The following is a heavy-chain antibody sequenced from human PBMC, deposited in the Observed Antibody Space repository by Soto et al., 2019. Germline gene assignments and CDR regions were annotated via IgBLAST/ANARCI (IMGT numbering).Heavy chain of an antibody. D-gene: IGHD5-12*01. CDR1: GFTFSSYD. Sequence: GGSLRLSCAASGFTFSSYDMHWVRQATGKGLEWVSAIGTAGDTYYPGSVKGRFTISRENAKNSLYLQMNSLRAGDTAVYYCARARNSGYLYYYYMDVWGKGTTVTVSS. CDR2: IGTAGDT. V-gene: IGHV3-13*01. J-gene: IGHJ6*03. CDR3: ARARNSGYLYYYYMDV.